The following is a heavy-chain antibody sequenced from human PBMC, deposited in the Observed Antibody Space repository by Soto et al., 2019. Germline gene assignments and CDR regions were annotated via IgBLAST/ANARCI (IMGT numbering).Heavy chain of an antibody. CDR2: VYYSGST. Sequence: QLQLQESGPGLVQPSETLSLTCSVSGGSISTSSYYWGWIRQPPGKGLEWIGSVYYSGSTYYNPSLKSRVTISVDTSKNQFSLKLSTVTAADTAVYYCARRYNYGSAWFDPWGQGTLVTVSS. D-gene: IGHD1-1*01. V-gene: IGHV4-39*01. J-gene: IGHJ5*02. CDR1: GGSISTSSYY. CDR3: ARRYNYGSAWFDP.